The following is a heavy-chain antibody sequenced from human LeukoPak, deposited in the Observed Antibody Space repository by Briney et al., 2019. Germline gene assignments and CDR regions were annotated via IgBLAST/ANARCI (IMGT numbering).Heavy chain of an antibody. J-gene: IGHJ4*02. CDR2: ISSSSSYI. Sequence: GGSLRLSCAASGFTFSSYSMNWVRQAPGKGLEWVSSISSSSSYIYYADSVKGRFTISRDNAKNSLYLQMNSLRAEDTAVYYCARDDVSSSWYPNFDYWGQGTLVTVSS. V-gene: IGHV3-21*01. D-gene: IGHD6-13*01. CDR1: GFTFSSYS. CDR3: ARDDVSSSWYPNFDY.